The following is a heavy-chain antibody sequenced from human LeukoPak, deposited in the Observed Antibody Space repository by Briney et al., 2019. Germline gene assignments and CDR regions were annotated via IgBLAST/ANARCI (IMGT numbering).Heavy chain of an antibody. D-gene: IGHD3-10*01. Sequence: PGGSLRLSCAASGFTFSSYSMSWVRQAPGKGLEWVSSISSSSSYIYYADSVKGRFTISRDNAKNSLYLQMNSLRAEDTAVYYCARDPVLLWFGAFDYWGQGTLVTVSS. V-gene: IGHV3-21*01. CDR2: ISSSSSYI. J-gene: IGHJ4*02. CDR1: GFTFSSYS. CDR3: ARDPVLLWFGAFDY.